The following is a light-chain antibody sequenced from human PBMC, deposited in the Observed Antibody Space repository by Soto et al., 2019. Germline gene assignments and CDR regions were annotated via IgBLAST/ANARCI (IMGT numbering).Light chain of an antibody. V-gene: IGLV2-14*01. CDR1: SSDVGAYNY. CDR2: GVT. Sequence: QSVLTQPASVSGSPGQSITISCTGTSSDVGAYNYVSWYQQLPGTAPKLMIYGVTIRPSGVSNRFSGSKYDNTASLTISGLQAEDAADYYCSSYSTSMTTLVFGNGTKVTV. CDR3: SSYSTSMTTLV. J-gene: IGLJ1*01.